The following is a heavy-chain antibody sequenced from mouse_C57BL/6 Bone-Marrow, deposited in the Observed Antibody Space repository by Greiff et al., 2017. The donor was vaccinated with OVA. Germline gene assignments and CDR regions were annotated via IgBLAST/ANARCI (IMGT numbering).Heavy chain of an antibody. Sequence: EVQRVESGPVLVKPGASVKMSCKASGYTFTDYYMNWVKQSHGKSLEWIGVINPYNGGTSYNQKFKGKATLTVDKSSSTAYMELNSLTSEDSAVYYCARGGFDDGYYWVAYWGQGTLVTVSA. J-gene: IGHJ3*01. CDR3: ARGGFDDGYYWVAY. D-gene: IGHD2-3*01. V-gene: IGHV1-19*01. CDR2: INPYNGGT. CDR1: GYTFTDYY.